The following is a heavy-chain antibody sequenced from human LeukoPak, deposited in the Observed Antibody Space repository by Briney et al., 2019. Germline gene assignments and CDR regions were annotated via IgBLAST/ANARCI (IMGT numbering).Heavy chain of an antibody. Sequence: GGSLRLSCAASGFTFSSYSMNWVRQAPGKGLEWVSSISSSSSYIYYADSVKGRFTISRDNAENSLYLQMNSLRAEDTAFYHCARGRWGSRWYFDLWGRGTLVTVSS. V-gene: IGHV3-21*04. CDR1: GFTFSSYS. J-gene: IGHJ2*01. D-gene: IGHD5-24*01. CDR2: ISSSSSYI. CDR3: ARGRWGSRWYFDL.